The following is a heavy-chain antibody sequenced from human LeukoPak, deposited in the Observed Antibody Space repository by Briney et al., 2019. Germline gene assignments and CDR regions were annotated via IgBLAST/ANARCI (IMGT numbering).Heavy chain of an antibody. CDR2: ISYDGSNK. J-gene: IGHJ4*02. V-gene: IGHV3-30*03. CDR1: GFTFSNYG. CDR3: ARDERHYFDY. Sequence: GGSLRLSCAASGFTFSNYGMHWVRQAPGKGLECLAVISYDGSNKYYADSVKGRFAISRDNSKNTLYLQMNSLRAEDTAVYYCARDERHYFDYWGQGTLVTVSS.